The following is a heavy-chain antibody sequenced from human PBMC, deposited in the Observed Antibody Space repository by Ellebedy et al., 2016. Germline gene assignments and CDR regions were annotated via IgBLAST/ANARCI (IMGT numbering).Heavy chain of an antibody. CDR2: ISSTSTYI. Sequence: GGSLRLSCAASGFTFRRYSMNWVRQAPGKGLEWVSTISSTSTYIYYVDSVKGRFTISRDNARDSLSLQMNILRAEDTAVYYCARDISLRDPGGFDFWGQGTLVTVSS. J-gene: IGHJ4*02. CDR3: ARDISLRDPGGFDF. D-gene: IGHD1-14*01. CDR1: GFTFRRYS. V-gene: IGHV3-21*01.